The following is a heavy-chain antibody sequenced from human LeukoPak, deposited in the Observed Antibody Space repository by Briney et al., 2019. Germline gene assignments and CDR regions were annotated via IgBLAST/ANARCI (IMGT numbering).Heavy chain of an antibody. V-gene: IGHV4-59*01. D-gene: IGHD3-22*01. J-gene: IGHJ5*02. Sequence: SEALSLTCSVSGGSISSYYWSWIRQPPGKGLEWIGYIYYSGSTNYNPSLKSRVTISVDTSKNQFSLKLSSVTAADTAVYYCARDGVDSSGYNWFDPWGQGTLVTVSS. CDR1: GGSISSYY. CDR3: ARDGVDSSGYNWFDP. CDR2: IYYSGST.